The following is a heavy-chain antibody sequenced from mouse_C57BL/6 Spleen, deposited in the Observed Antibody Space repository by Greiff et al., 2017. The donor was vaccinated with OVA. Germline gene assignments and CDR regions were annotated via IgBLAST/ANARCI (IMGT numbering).Heavy chain of an antibody. D-gene: IGHD5-2*01. V-gene: IGHV1-15*01. CDR1: GYTFTDYE. Sequence: LVESGAELVRPGASVTLSCKASGYTFTDYEMHWVKQTPVHGLEWIGAIDPETGGTAYNQKFKGKAILTADKSSSTAYMELRSLTSEDSAVYYCTRGNTKKSLWYFDVWGTGTTVTVSS. CDR3: TRGNTKKSLWYFDV. J-gene: IGHJ1*03. CDR2: IDPETGGT.